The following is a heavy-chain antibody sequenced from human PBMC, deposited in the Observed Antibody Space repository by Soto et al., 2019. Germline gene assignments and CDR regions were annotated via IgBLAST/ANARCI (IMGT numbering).Heavy chain of an antibody. CDR2: IKSKTDGGTT. CDR1: GFTFSNAW. J-gene: IGHJ6*02. D-gene: IGHD3-22*01. CDR3: TTALLPFYTYYYDSSGYYEYYYYGMDV. Sequence: PGGSLRLSCAASGFTFSNAWMNWVRQAPGKGLEWVGRIKSKTDGGTTDYAAPVKGRFTISRDDSKNTLYLQMNSLKTEDTAVYYCTTALLPFYTYYYDSSGYYEYYYYGMDVWGQGTTVTVSS. V-gene: IGHV3-15*07.